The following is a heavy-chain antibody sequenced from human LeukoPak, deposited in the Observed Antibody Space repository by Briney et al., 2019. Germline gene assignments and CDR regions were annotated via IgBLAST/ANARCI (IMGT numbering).Heavy chain of an antibody. Sequence: PGGSLSLACSPSGLTFSSYSMNWVRQAPGKGREWVSSISSSSRYTYYAHSVKGRSTISRDNTKNTLYLQMTGLRAEDTAGYCCVVYCTAGSCLLGHWGQGTLVTVSS. CDR2: ISSSSRYT. CDR3: VVYCTAGSCLLGH. D-gene: IGHD2-15*01. V-gene: IGHV3-21*01. J-gene: IGHJ1*01. CDR1: GLTFSSYS.